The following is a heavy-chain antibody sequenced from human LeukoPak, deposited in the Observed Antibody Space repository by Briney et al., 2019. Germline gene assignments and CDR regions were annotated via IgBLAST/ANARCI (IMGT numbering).Heavy chain of an antibody. D-gene: IGHD2-21*02. Sequence: GSSVKVSCKASGGTFSSYAISWVRQAPGQGLEWMGRIIPILGTANYAQKFQGRVTITADKSTSTAYMELSSLRSEDTAVYYCARVPCGGDCYHEYYFDYWGQGTLVTVSS. CDR2: IIPILGTA. J-gene: IGHJ4*02. V-gene: IGHV1-69*04. CDR3: ARVPCGGDCYHEYYFDY. CDR1: GGTFSSYA.